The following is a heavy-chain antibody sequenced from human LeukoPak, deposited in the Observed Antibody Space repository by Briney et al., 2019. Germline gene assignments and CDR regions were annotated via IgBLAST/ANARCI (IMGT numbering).Heavy chain of an antibody. V-gene: IGHV4-61*01. CDR2: IYYSGST. CDR3: ASASTTHYYYYYGMDV. Sequence: SETLSLTCTVSGGSVSSGSYYWSWIRQPPGKGLEWIGYIYYSGSTNYNPSLKSRVTISVDTSKNQFSLKLSSVTAADTAVYYCASASTTHYYYYYGMDVWGQGTTVTVSS. D-gene: IGHD1-1*01. J-gene: IGHJ6*02. CDR1: GGSVSSGSYY.